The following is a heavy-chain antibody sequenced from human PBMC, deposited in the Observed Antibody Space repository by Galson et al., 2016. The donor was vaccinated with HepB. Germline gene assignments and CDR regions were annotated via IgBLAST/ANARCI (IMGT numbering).Heavy chain of an antibody. Sequence: SETLSLTCSVSGASISGVYWSWTRQPPGKGLEWIAYMRDSGNTHYNPSLKSRVTISVATSIYQFSLRMSSVTAADKAVYYCARSGGSAGMHWGQGTLVTVSS. CDR1: GASISGVY. J-gene: IGHJ1*01. CDR2: MRDSGNT. CDR3: ARSGGSAGMH. D-gene: IGHD3-10*01. V-gene: IGHV4-59*08.